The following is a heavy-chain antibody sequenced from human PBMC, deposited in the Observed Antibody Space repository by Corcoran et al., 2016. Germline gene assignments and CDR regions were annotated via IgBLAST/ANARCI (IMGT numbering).Heavy chain of an antibody. CDR1: GFTCSSYG. D-gene: IGHD3-10*01. CDR2: ISYGGSNK. J-gene: IGHJ6*02. CDR3: AKGDYYGSRSYYGIDV. V-gene: IGHV3-30*18. Sequence: VQMAEAGGGVVGPGRSLRLSCAASGFTCSSYGMHWVRQAPGKRLAWVAVISYGGSNKSYADSVKGRFNISRDNSKNTLYLQMNSRRAEDTELYYCAKGDYYGSRSYYGIDVWGQGTTVTVSS.